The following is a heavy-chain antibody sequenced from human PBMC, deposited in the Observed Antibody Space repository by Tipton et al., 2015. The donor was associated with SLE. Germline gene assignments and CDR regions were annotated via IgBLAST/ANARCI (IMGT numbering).Heavy chain of an antibody. Sequence: SLRLFCTASGFTFSYAWMSWVRQAPGKGLEWVGRIKRKTDGGTTDYAAPVKGRFTISRDDSKNTLYLEMNSLKTEDTAVYYCTTDDDRGTRLHYWGQGTLVAVSS. V-gene: IGHV3-15*01. CDR1: GFTFSYAW. CDR2: IKRKTDGGTT. CDR3: TTDDDRGTRLHY. D-gene: IGHD5-12*01. J-gene: IGHJ4*02.